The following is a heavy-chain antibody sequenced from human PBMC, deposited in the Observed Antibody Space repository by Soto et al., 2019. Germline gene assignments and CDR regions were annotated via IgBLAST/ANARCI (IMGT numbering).Heavy chain of an antibody. J-gene: IGHJ6*03. CDR2: IRSKGNGETT. V-gene: IGHV3-49*03. CDR3: SRSKRSYYYYMDV. CDR1: GFIFGDHT. Sequence: GGSLRLSCTASGFIFGDHTMSWFRQAPGKGLEWVGFIRSKGNGETTEYAASVKGRFTISRDDSKSIAYLQMISLKTEDTGVYYCSRSKRSYYYYMDVWGKGTTVTVSS.